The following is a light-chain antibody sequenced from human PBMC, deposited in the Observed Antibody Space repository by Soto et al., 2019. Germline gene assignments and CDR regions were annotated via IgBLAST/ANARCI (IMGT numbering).Light chain of an antibody. CDR1: NIGSKS. Sequence: SYELTQPPSVSVAPGQTVRVTCGAKNIGSKSVHWYQQRSGQAPVLAVYDDRDRPSGVPERFSGSNSGNTATLTISRVEDGDEADYHCQVWDRSSDHYVFGTGTKVTVL. CDR3: QVWDRSSDHYV. CDR2: DDR. V-gene: IGLV3-21*02. J-gene: IGLJ1*01.